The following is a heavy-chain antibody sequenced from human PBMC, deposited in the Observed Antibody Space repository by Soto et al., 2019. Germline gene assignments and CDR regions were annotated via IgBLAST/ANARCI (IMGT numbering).Heavy chain of an antibody. V-gene: IGHV4-31*03. CDR2: IYYSGST. J-gene: IGHJ5*02. D-gene: IGHD6-6*01. CDR1: GGSISSGGYY. CDR3: ARASSRIAARPRGNWFDP. Sequence: SETLSLTCTVSGGSISSGGYYWSWIRQHPGKGLEWIGYIYYSGSTYYNPSLKSRVTISVDTSKNQFSLKLSSVTAADTAVYYCARASSRIAARPRGNWFDPWGQGTLVTVSS.